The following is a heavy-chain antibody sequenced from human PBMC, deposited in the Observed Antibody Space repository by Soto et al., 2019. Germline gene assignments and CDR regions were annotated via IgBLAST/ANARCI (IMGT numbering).Heavy chain of an antibody. V-gene: IGHV1-18*04. Sequence: ASVKGSCKASGYTFTSYGISWVRQAPGQGLEWMGWISAYNGNTNYAQKLQGRVTMTTDTSTSTAYMELRSLRSDDTAVYYCARDPGIAAAGPYYGMDVWGQGTTVTVSS. CDR3: ARDPGIAAAGPYYGMDV. D-gene: IGHD6-13*01. CDR2: ISAYNGNT. CDR1: GYTFTSYG. J-gene: IGHJ6*02.